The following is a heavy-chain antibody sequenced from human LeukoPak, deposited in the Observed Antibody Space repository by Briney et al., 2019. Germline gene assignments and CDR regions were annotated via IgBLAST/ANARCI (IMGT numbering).Heavy chain of an antibody. J-gene: IGHJ4*02. CDR2: ISGSGGST. D-gene: IGHD4-17*01. CDR1: GFTFSSYA. CDR3: AKDPGVYYGDYYFDY. Sequence: PGGSLRLSCAASGFTFSSYAMSWVRQAPGKGLEWVSAISGSGGSTYYADSVKGRFTISRDNSKNTLYLQMNSLRAEGTAVYYCAKDPGVYYGDYYFDYWGQGTLVTVSS. V-gene: IGHV3-23*01.